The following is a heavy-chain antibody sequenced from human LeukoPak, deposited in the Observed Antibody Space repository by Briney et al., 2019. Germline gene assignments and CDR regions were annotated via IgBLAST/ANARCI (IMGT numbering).Heavy chain of an antibody. CDR2: IGSSDDST. Sequence: GGSLRLSCSASGFSFSSYAMSWVRQAPGKGLEWVSTIGSSDDSTHYADSVKGRFTITSDSSKNTLDLQMNSLRADDTAVYYCAKPISGGLAVTADWFHPWGQGTLVVVSS. CDR1: GFSFSSYA. CDR3: AKPISGGLAVTADWFHP. V-gene: IGHV3-23*01. J-gene: IGHJ5*01. D-gene: IGHD6-19*01.